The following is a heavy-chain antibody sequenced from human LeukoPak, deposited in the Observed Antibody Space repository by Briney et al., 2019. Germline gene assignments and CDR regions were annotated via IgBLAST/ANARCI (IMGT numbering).Heavy chain of an antibody. CDR2: INRSGST. CDR3: ARGGFYCGDDCYVDY. J-gene: IGHJ4*02. CDR1: GGSLSYYY. D-gene: IGHD2-21*02. V-gene: IGHV4-34*01. Sequence: SETLSLTCAVYGGSLSYYYWSWIRQPPEKGLEWIGEINRSGSTNYNPSLKSRVSISVDTSKNQFSLKLSSVTAADTAVYECARGGFYCGDDCYVDYWGQGTLVTVSS.